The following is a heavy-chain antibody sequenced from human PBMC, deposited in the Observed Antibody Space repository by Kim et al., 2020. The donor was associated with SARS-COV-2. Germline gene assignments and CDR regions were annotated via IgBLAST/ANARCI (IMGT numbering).Heavy chain of an antibody. CDR3: ARCGYSYGSSFLRVFDY. Sequence: LKSRVTISVDTSKNQFSLKLSSVTAADTAVYYCARCGYSYGSSFLRVFDYWGQGTLVTVSS. V-gene: IGHV4-34*01. J-gene: IGHJ4*02. D-gene: IGHD5-18*01.